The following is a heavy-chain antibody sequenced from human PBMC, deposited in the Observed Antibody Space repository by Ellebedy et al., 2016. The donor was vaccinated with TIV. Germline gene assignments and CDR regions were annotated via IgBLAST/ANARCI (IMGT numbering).Heavy chain of an antibody. CDR2: IFDPVKT. D-gene: IGHD1-1*01. J-gene: IGHJ4*02. CDR3: ARCSGGVQLWPLDH. V-gene: IGHV4-59*01. Sequence: MPSETLSLTCTVSGGSINSDYWSWIRQPPGKGLEWIGYIFDPVKTNYNPSFRGRVTISMDTSKNQFSLKLNSVTAADAAIYFCARCSGGVQLWPLDHWGRGTLVTVSS. CDR1: GGSINSDY.